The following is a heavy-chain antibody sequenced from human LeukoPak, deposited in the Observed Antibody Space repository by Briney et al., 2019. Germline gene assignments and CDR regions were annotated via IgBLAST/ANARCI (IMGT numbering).Heavy chain of an antibody. CDR3: ARWSFGSGSYGFDI. J-gene: IGHJ3*02. D-gene: IGHD3-10*01. V-gene: IGHV4-59*08. Sequence: SETLSLTRTFSSGAISSYYWNWVRQPPGKGLEWIGYIYYSGTTNYNPSLKSRVTISVDTSKNQFSLKLNSVTAADTAVYYCARWSFGSGSYGFDIWGQGARVTVSS. CDR1: SGAISSYY. CDR2: IYYSGTT.